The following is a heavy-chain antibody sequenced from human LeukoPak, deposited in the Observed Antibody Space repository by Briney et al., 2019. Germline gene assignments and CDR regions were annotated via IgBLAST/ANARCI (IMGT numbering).Heavy chain of an antibody. CDR2: IRSDGTSK. D-gene: IGHD1-26*01. J-gene: IGHJ6*03. Sequence: GGSLRLSCAASGFTFSSYGMHWVRQAPGKGLEWVAFIRSDGTSKFYTDSVKGRFTISRDNSKNTLYLQMNSLRAEDTAVYYCANQGGSLTEVGYYMDVWGKGTTVTVSS. CDR3: ANQGGSLTEVGYYMDV. V-gene: IGHV3-30*02. CDR1: GFTFSSYG.